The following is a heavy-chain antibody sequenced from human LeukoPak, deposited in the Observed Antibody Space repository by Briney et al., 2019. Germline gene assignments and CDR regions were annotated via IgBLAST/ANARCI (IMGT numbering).Heavy chain of an antibody. D-gene: IGHD2-2*02. CDR3: ARDRGRGCSSTSCYTFDAFDI. CDR2: IIPIFGTA. J-gene: IGHJ3*02. V-gene: IGHV1-69*13. CDR1: GGTFSSYA. Sequence: ASVKVSCKASGGTFSSYAISWVRQAPGQGLEWMGGIIPIFGTANYAQKFQGRVTITADESTSTAYMELSSLRSEDTAVYYCARDRGRGCSSTSCYTFDAFDIWGQGTMVTVSS.